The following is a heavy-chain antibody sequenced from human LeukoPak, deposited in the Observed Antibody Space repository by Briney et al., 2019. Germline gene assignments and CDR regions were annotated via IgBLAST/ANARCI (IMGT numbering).Heavy chain of an antibody. Sequence: SETLSLTCTVSGGSISSGSYYWSWVRQPAGTGLEWIGHISTSGRTNYNPSLKSRVTISVETSENQFSLKLSSVTAADTAVYYCARNPAAGTRDWFDPWGQGTLVTVSS. CDR3: ARNPAAGTRDWFDP. J-gene: IGHJ5*02. CDR2: ISTSGRT. V-gene: IGHV4-61*09. D-gene: IGHD6-13*01. CDR1: GGSISSGSYY.